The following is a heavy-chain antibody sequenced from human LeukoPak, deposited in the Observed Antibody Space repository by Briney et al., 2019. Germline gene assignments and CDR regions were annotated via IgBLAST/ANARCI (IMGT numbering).Heavy chain of an antibody. CDR3: ARGRGYNSYSLRSFDY. J-gene: IGHJ4*02. CDR1: GGSISDYY. V-gene: IGHV4-59*01. Sequence: SETLSLTCTVSGGSISDYYWSWIRQSPGNGLEWVGYIQYSGSTNYNPSLKSRVSISVDTSKNQFSLKLSSVTAADTAVYYCARGRGYNSYSLRSFDYWGQGTLVTVSS. CDR2: IQYSGST. D-gene: IGHD4-11*01.